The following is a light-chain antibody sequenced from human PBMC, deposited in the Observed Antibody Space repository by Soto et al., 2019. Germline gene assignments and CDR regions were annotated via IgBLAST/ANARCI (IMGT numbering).Light chain of an antibody. CDR3: QQYGTSPPLT. CDR1: QSVRNNY. J-gene: IGKJ4*01. CDR2: GAS. V-gene: IGKV3-20*01. Sequence: EIVLTQSPGTLSLSPGERATLSCRASQSVRNNYIAWFQQKPGQAPRLLIYGASSRATGIPDRFSGSGSGTDFTLTIKRLEPEDFGVYYCQQYGTSPPLTFGGGTKVEIK.